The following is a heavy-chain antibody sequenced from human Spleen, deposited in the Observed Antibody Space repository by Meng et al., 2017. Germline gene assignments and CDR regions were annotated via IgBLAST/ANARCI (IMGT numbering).Heavy chain of an antibody. CDR2: IGHSGFT. CDR1: GGSISTSGYY. V-gene: IGHV4-39*01. D-gene: IGHD6-19*01. CDR3: VRSSAWVRTGFDP. Sequence: QPQLQESGPGLVKPSEALSLTCRFSGGSISTSGYYWGWIRQSPGKGLEWIGSIGHSGFTYYTPSLKSRVAVSLDTSKSQFSLMLTSVTTADTAVYYCVRSSAWVRTGFDPWGQGTLVTVSS. J-gene: IGHJ5*02.